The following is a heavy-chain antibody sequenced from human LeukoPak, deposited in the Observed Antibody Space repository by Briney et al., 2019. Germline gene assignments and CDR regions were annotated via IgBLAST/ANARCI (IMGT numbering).Heavy chain of an antibody. D-gene: IGHD3-10*01. Sequence: TLSLTCTVSGGSISSGGYYWSWIRQHPGKGLEWIGYIYYSGSTYYNPSLKSRVTISVDTSKNQFSLKLSSVTAADTAVYYCARFGLSFEGSLDYWGQGTLVTVSS. CDR2: IYYSGST. V-gene: IGHV4-31*03. CDR1: GGSISSGGYY. J-gene: IGHJ4*02. CDR3: ARFGLSFEGSLDY.